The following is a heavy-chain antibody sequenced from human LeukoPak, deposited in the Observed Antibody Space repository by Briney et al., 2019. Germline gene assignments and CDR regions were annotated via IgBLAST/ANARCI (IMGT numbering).Heavy chain of an antibody. CDR1: GGSISSSSYY. Sequence: SETLSLTCTVSGGSISSSSYYWGWIRQPPGKGLEWIGSIYYSGSTYYNPSLKSRVTISVGTSKNRFSVKLSSVTAADRAVYYCARQRQGGSSWDFHYWGQGTLVTVSS. V-gene: IGHV4-39*07. CDR3: ARQRQGGSSWDFHY. J-gene: IGHJ4*02. CDR2: IYYSGST. D-gene: IGHD6-13*01.